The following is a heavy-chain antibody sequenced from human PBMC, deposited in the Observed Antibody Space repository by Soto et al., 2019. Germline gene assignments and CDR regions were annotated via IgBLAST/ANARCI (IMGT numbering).Heavy chain of an antibody. J-gene: IGHJ5*02. V-gene: IGHV4-30-4*01. Sequence: SETLSLTCTVSGGSISIGDYYWSWIRQPPGKGLEWIGYIYYSGSTYYNPSLKSRVTISVDTSKNQFSLKLSSVTAADTAVYYWARDRGGPYYYDTAIWLDPWGQGTLVTVYS. CDR2: IYYSGST. CDR1: GGSISIGDYY. D-gene: IGHD3-22*01. CDR3: ARDRGGPYYYDTAIWLDP.